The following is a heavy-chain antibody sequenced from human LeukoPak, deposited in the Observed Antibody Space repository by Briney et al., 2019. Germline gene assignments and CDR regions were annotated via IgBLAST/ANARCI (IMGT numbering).Heavy chain of an antibody. J-gene: IGHJ4*02. D-gene: IGHD6-19*01. CDR2: MYNSGSA. V-gene: IGHV4-59*01. CDR3: AREGSSGPLDY. CDR1: GGSISDYY. Sequence: SETLSLTCSVSGGSISDYYWSWIRQPPGKGLEWIGYMYNSGSANYNPSLKSRVTISVDTSKNQFSLKLSSVTAADTAVYYCAREGSSGPLDYWGQGTLVTVSS.